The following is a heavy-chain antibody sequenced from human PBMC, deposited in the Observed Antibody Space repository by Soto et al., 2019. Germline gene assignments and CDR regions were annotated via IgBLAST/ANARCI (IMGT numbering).Heavy chain of an antibody. J-gene: IGHJ4*02. CDR2: IRSKSDGGTT. CDR1: GFTFSNVW. CDR3: ATDHYCSSTSCYYFAY. D-gene: IGHD2-2*01. V-gene: IGHV3-15*01. Sequence: EVQLVEAGGGLVEPGGSLRLSCAASGFTFSNVWISWVRQAPGKGLEGVGRIRSKSDGGTTDYAAPVKGRFTISRENSKNTLYLQMNSLKPEDTGVYYCATDHYCSSTSCYYFAYWGKGTLVTVSS.